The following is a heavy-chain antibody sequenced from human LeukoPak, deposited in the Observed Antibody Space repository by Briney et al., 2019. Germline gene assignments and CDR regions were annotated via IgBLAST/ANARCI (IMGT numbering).Heavy chain of an antibody. CDR1: GFTFTNSA. Sequence: SVTVSFTTSGFTFTNSAIQWVRQTRGQRLEWMGWIVVGSGNTKYAQTFQGRGTITRDMSASTACMELTSLTDENTAVYFCAATPYRIGEGPRNPWGQGTLVIVSS. V-gene: IGHV1-58*02. CDR3: AATPYRIGEGPRNP. J-gene: IGHJ5*02. D-gene: IGHD3-3*01. CDR2: IVVGSGNT.